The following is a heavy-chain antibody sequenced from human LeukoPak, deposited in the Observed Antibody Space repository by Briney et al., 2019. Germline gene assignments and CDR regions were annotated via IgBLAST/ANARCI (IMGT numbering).Heavy chain of an antibody. V-gene: IGHV3-48*01. CDR3: ARGPIRGVRGWFDP. CDR2: ISSSSSTI. J-gene: IGHJ5*02. D-gene: IGHD3-10*01. CDR1: GFTFSSYS. Sequence: GGSLRLSCAASGFTFSSYSMNWVRQAPGKGLEWVSYISSSSSTIYYADSVKGRFTISRDNAKNSLYLQMNSLRAEDTAVYYCARGPIRGVRGWFDPWGQGTLVTVSS.